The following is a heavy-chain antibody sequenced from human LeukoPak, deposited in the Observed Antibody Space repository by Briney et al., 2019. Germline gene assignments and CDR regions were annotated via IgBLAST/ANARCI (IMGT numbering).Heavy chain of an antibody. CDR3: AKDDEGTFDQ. J-gene: IGHJ4*02. V-gene: IGHV3-33*06. Sequence: ARSLTLSCAASGFTFSSYGIRWVRREPAKGREWVGGICYDGSNKYYADSVKGRFTISRDNSKNTLYLQMNRLRAAPTAVDYCAKDDEGTFDQWGQGSLVTVS. D-gene: IGHD1-1*01. CDR1: GFTFSSYG. CDR2: ICYDGSNK.